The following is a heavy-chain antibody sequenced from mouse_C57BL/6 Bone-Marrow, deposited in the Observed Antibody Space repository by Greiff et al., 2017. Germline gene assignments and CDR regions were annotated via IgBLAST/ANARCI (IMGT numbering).Heavy chain of an antibody. CDR2: IDPGGGET. V-gene: IGHV14-4*01. CDR3: TTRYFDV. CDR1: GFNFKDYY. Sequence: EVQLQQSGAELVRPGASVKLSCTASGFNFKDYYMHWVQQRPEQGLEWIGWIDPGGGETEYAANFQGKSTITADTSSNTAYLQLSSLTAEDTDVYYCTTRYFDVWGTGTTVTVSS. J-gene: IGHJ1*03.